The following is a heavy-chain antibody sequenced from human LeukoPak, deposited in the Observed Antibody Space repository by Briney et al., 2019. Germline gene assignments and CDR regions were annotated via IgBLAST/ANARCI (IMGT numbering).Heavy chain of an antibody. V-gene: IGHV4-31*03. CDR1: GGSISSGGYY. J-gene: IGHJ6*02. CDR2: IYYSGST. D-gene: IGHD3-10*01. CDR3: ARGSGSGSFYYYGMDV. Sequence: SETLSLTCTVSGGSISSGGYYWSWIRQHPGKGLEWIGYIYYSGSTCYNPSLKSRVTISVDTSKNQFSLKLSSVTAADTAVYYCARGSGSGSFYYYGMDVWGQGTTVTVSS.